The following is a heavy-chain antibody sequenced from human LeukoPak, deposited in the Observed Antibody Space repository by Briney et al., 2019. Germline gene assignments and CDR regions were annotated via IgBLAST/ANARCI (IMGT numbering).Heavy chain of an antibody. D-gene: IGHD2-15*01. J-gene: IGHJ6*02. CDR3: TRDGRVAYEMDV. CDR2: ISPGTI. Sequence: PGGSLRLSCAASGFTFSSYGMHWVRQAPGKGLEWVSYISPGTIYYADSVKGRFTISRDNAKNSLYLQMNSLRAEDTAVYYCTRDGRVAYEMDVWGQGTTVTVSS. V-gene: IGHV3-48*01. CDR1: GFTFSSYG.